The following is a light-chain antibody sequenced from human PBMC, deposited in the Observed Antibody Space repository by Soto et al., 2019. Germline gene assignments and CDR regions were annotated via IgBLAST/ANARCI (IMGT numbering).Light chain of an antibody. CDR3: QSYDSSLSDV. CDR2: TNN. J-gene: IGLJ1*01. CDR1: SSNMGAGYH. V-gene: IGLV1-40*01. Sequence: QSVLTHPPSVFGATGKRVTLSCTGSSSNMGAGYHVHWYQQLQGTTSQLLLYTNNNRPSGAPDRVPGSRSATSASLAITGLQAGDEADYYCQSYDSSLSDVFGTGTKVTV.